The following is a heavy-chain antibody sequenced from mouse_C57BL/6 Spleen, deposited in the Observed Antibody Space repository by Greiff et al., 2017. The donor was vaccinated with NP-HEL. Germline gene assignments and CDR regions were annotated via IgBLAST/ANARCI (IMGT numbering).Heavy chain of an antibody. D-gene: IGHD1-1*01. CDR3: ATGYYGSSLSYAMDY. Sequence: VQLQQSGAELVKPGASVKLSCKASGYTFTSYWMQWVKQRPGQGLEWIGEIDPSDSYTNYNQKFKGKATLTVDTSSSTAYMQLSSLTSEDSAVYYCATGYYGSSLSYAMDYWGQGTSVTVSS. J-gene: IGHJ4*01. CDR1: GYTFTSYW. V-gene: IGHV1-50*01. CDR2: IDPSDSYT.